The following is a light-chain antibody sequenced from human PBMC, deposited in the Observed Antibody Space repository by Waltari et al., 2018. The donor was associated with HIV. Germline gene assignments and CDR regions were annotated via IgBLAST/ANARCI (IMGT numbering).Light chain of an antibody. CDR3: QHYTNWPLT. CDR1: QTVSRD. Sequence: EVVMMQSPAALSVFPGERVTLSCRASQTVSRDLAWYQQKPGQAPRLLIYGATTRATDIPARFSGSGSGTEFTLTISSLQSEDFAVYYCQHYTNWPLTFGGGTKVEIK. J-gene: IGKJ4*01. V-gene: IGKV3-15*01. CDR2: GAT.